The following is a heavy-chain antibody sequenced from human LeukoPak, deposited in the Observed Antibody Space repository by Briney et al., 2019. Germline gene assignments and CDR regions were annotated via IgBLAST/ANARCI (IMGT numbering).Heavy chain of an antibody. CDR1: GFTFTSYA. CDR2: LSGSANSK. CDR3: ARQLIPTDIK. D-gene: IGHD4-11*01. Sequence: GGSLRLSCVASGFTFTSYAMNWVRQAPGKGLEWVSALSGSANSKYYADSVRGRFTISRDNSKNTLYLRMNTLRAEDTAIYYCARQLIPTDIKWGQGTLVTVSS. V-gene: IGHV3-23*01. J-gene: IGHJ4*02.